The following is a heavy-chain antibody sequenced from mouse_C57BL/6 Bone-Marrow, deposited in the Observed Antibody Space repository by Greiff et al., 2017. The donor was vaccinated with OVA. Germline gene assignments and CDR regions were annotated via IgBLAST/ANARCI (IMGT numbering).Heavy chain of an antibody. J-gene: IGHJ1*03. CDR3: AREGNWDWYFDV. D-gene: IGHD4-1*01. Sequence: QVQLQQPGAELVMPGASVKLSCKASGYTFTSYWMHWVKQRPGQGLEWIGEIDPSDSYTNYNQKFKGKSTLTVDKSSSTAYMQLSSLTSEDSAVYYCAREGNWDWYFDVWGTGTTVTVSS. CDR1: GYTFTSYW. CDR2: IDPSDSYT. V-gene: IGHV1-69*01.